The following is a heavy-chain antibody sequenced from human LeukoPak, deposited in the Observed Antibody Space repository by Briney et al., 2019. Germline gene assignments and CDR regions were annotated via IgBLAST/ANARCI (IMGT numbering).Heavy chain of an antibody. CDR1: EFTFDRHA. Sequence: GGSLRLSCAASEFTFDRHAMNWVRQAPGKGLEWVSSISGTGESTFYADSVKGRFTISRDNSKNTLYLQMNSLTAEDTAAYFCAREDRFRGYYGLHVWGQGTTVTVSS. J-gene: IGHJ6*02. V-gene: IGHV3-23*01. CDR3: AREDRFRGYYGLHV. CDR2: ISGTGEST. D-gene: IGHD3-10*01.